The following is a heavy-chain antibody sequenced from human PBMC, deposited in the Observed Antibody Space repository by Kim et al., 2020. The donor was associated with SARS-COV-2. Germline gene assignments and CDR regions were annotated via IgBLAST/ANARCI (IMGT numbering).Heavy chain of an antibody. V-gene: IGHV3-49*03. CDR1: GFTFGDYA. J-gene: IGHJ4*02. D-gene: IGHD6-13*01. Sequence: GGSLRLSCKASGFTFGDYAMSWFRQAPGKGLEWVGFIRSKAYGGTTEYAASVKGRFTISRDDSKSIAYLQMNSLKTEDTAVYYCTGGHSSSWYGTGYYFDYWGQGTLVTVSS. CDR2: IRSKAYGGTT. CDR3: TGGHSSSWYGTGYYFDY.